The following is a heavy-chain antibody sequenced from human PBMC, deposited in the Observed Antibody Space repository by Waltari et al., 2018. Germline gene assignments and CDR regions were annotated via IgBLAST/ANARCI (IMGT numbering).Heavy chain of an antibody. V-gene: IGHV4-34*01. CDR1: GGSFSGYY. J-gene: IGHJ6*03. D-gene: IGHD2-15*01. CDR3: ARPQFLGRGYYYMDV. CDR2: INHSGST. Sequence: QVQLQQWGAGLLKPSETLSLTCAVYGGSFSGYYWSWIRQPPGKGLEWIGEINHSGSTNCNPSLKSRVTISVDTSKNQFSLKLSSVTAADTAVYYCARPQFLGRGYYYMDVWGKGTTVTVSS.